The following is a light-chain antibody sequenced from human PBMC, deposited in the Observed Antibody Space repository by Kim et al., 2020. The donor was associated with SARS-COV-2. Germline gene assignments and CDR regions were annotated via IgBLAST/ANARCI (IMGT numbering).Light chain of an antibody. Sequence: QSVTVSCTGTSRDVRGYNYVSWYQQHPGKAPKAMIYDVNKRPSGVPDRFSGSKSGNTASLTISGLQAEDEADYYCSSYAGTYSWVFGGGTKLTVL. CDR1: SRDVRGYNY. CDR2: DVN. CDR3: SSYAGTYSWV. J-gene: IGLJ3*02. V-gene: IGLV2-11*01.